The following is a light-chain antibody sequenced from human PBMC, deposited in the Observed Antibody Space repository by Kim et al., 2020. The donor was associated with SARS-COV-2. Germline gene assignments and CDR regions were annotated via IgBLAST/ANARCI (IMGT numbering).Light chain of an antibody. V-gene: IGLV1-40*01. CDR2: ADS. Sequence: QSVLTQPPSVSGALGQRVNISCTGSSSNIGSYDVHWYQHLPGTAPKLLMYADSNRPSGVPDRFSGSKSGTSASLAITGLQEEDEADYYCQSYDSSLSDSWVFGGGTQLTVL. CDR3: QSYDSSLSDSWV. CDR1: SSNIGSYD. J-gene: IGLJ3*02.